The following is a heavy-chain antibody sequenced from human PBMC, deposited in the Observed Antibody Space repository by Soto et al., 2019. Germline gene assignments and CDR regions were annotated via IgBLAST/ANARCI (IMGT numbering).Heavy chain of an antibody. Sequence: GGSLRLSCAASGFTVSSNYMSWVRQAPGKGLEWVSVIYSGGSTYYADSVKGRFTISRDNSKNTLYLQMNSLRAEDTAVYYCARAPLPNWNFGEDYGMDVWRQGTTVTVSS. CDR3: ARAPLPNWNFGEDYGMDV. CDR1: GFTVSSNY. D-gene: IGHD1-7*01. V-gene: IGHV3-53*01. J-gene: IGHJ6*02. CDR2: IYSGGST.